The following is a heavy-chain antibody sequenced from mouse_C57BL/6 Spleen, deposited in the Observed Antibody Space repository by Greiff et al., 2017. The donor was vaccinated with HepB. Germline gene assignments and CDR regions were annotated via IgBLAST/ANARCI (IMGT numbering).Heavy chain of an antibody. V-gene: IGHV1-64*01. Sequence: VQLQQPGAELVKPGASVKLSCKASGYTFTSYWMHWVKQRPGQGLEWIGMIHPNSGSTNYNEKFKSKATLTVDKSSSTAYMQLSSLTSEDSAVYYCARSLIYYYGSSYVLYAMDYWGQGTSVTVSS. CDR2: IHPNSGST. D-gene: IGHD1-1*01. CDR1: GYTFTSYW. CDR3: ARSLIYYYGSSYVLYAMDY. J-gene: IGHJ4*01.